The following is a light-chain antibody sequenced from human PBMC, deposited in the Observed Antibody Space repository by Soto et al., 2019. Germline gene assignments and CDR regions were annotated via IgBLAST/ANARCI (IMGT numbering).Light chain of an antibody. CDR1: NSDVGGYNF. CDR2: AVS. J-gene: IGLJ3*02. CDR3: CSYTGSDIWV. V-gene: IGLV2-11*01. Sequence: QSALTQPRSVSGSPGQSVTISCTGTNSDVGGYNFVSWYQQLPGKAPKLMISAVSQRPSGVPDRFSGSKSGNTASLTISGLQADDEADYFCCSYTGSDIWVFGGGTNVTVL.